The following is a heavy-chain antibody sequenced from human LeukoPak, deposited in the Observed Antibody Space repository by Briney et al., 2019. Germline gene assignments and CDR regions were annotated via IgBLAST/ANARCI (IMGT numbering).Heavy chain of an antibody. Sequence: SETLSLTCTVSGGSINSYYWSWIRQPPGKGLEWIGYIYYSGSTNYNPSLKSRVTISVDTSKNQFSLKLSSVTAADTAVYYCAFLYCSSTSCYGQPEYFQHWGQGTLVTVSS. CDR3: AFLYCSSTSCYGQPEYFQH. J-gene: IGHJ1*01. CDR2: IYYSGST. D-gene: IGHD2-2*01. V-gene: IGHV4-59*08. CDR1: GGSINSYY.